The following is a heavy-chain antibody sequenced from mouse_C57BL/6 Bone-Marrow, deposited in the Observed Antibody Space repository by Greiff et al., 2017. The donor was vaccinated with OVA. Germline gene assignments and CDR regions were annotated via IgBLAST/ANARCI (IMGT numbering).Heavy chain of an antibody. CDR2: INPNNGGT. V-gene: IGHV1-26*01. CDR3: ARGGGSHV. J-gene: IGHJ1*03. CDR1: GYTFTDYY. Sequence: EVKLVESGPELVKPGASVKISCKASGYTFTDYYMNWVKQSHGKSLEWIGDINPNNGGTSYNQKFKGKATLTVDKSSSTAYMELRSLTSEDSAVYYCARGGGSHVWGTRTTVTVSS.